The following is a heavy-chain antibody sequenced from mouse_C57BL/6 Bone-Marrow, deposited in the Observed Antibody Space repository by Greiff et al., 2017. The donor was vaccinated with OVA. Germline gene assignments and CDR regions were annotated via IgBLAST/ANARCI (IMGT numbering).Heavy chain of an antibody. D-gene: IGHD2-2*01. CDR2: INPSSGYT. CDR3: AREGYHFFYAMDY. CDR1: GYTFTSYT. V-gene: IGHV1-4*01. J-gene: IGHJ4*01. Sequence: QVQLQQSGAELARPGASVKMSCKASGYTFTSYTMHWVKQRPGQGLEWIGYINPSSGYTKYNQKFKDKATLTADKSSSTAYMQLSSLTSEDSAVYYCAREGYHFFYAMDYWGQGTSVTVSS.